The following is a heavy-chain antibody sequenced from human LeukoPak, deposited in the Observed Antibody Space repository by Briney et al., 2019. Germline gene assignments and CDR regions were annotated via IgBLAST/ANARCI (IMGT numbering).Heavy chain of an antibody. J-gene: IGHJ4*02. CDR3: AREVGSSSSAFDY. CDR2: INPNSGGT. CDR1: GYTFTGYY. V-gene: IGHV1-2*02. D-gene: IGHD6-6*01. Sequence: ASVKVSCKASGYTFTGYYMHWMRQAPGQGLEWMGWINPNSGGTNYAQKFQGRVTMTRDTSISTAYMELSRLRSDDTAVYYCAREVGSSSSAFDYWGQGTLVTVSS.